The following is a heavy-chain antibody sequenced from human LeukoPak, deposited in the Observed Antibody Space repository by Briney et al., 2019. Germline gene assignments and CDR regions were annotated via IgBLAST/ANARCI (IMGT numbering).Heavy chain of an antibody. CDR3: ARIYGSGSFYFDY. Sequence: SETLSLTCTVSGGSISSSSYYWGWIRQPPGKGLEWIGSIYYSGSTYYNPSLKSRVTISVGTSKNQFSLKLSSVTAADTAVYYCARIYGSGSFYFDYWGQGTLVTVSS. J-gene: IGHJ4*02. CDR2: IYYSGST. V-gene: IGHV4-39*07. D-gene: IGHD3-10*01. CDR1: GGSISSSSYY.